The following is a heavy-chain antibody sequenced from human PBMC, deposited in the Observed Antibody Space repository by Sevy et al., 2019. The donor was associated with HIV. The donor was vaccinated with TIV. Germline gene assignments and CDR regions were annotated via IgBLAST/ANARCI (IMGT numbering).Heavy chain of an antibody. CDR2: ISWNSGIL. CDR1: GFTFDDYA. CDR3: AKERRHMVTVGAGTFAY. Sequence: GGSLRLSCVASGFTFDDYAMHWVRQVPGKGLEWVSGISWNSGILGYADSVKGRFTISRDDAKNSLYLQMNSLRPEDTALYYWAKERRHMVTVGAGTFAYWGLGTLVTVSS. J-gene: IGHJ4*02. D-gene: IGHD5-18*01. V-gene: IGHV3-9*01.